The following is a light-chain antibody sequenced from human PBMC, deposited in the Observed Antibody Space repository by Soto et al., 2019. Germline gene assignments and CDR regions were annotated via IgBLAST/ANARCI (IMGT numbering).Light chain of an antibody. V-gene: IGKV3-11*01. CDR3: QQRTNWPPYT. J-gene: IGKJ2*01. CDR2: DAS. Sequence: EIVLTQSPATLSLSPGERATLSCRASQSVSRYLAWYQQKPGQAPRLLIYDASNRATGIPARFSGSGSGTDFTLTIGSLEAEDFAVYYCQQRTNWPPYTFGQGTKLEIK. CDR1: QSVSRY.